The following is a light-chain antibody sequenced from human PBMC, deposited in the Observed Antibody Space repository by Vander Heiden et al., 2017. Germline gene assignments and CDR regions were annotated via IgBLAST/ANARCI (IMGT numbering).Light chain of an antibody. CDR1: QSVSSN. Sequence: EIVMTQSPATLSVSPGERATLSCRASQSVSSNLAWYQQKPGQAPRLLIYGASTRATGIPARFSGSGSGKEFTLTISSRQSEDFAVYYCQQDNNWPLYTFGQGTKLEIK. V-gene: IGKV3-15*01. CDR3: QQDNNWPLYT. J-gene: IGKJ2*01. CDR2: GAS.